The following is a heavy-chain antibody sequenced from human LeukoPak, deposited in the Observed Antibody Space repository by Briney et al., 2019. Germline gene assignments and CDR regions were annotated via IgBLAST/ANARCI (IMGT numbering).Heavy chain of an antibody. D-gene: IGHD2-15*01. CDR3: ARDAGGYTLVYAFDI. J-gene: IGHJ3*02. V-gene: IGHV3-48*02. Sequence: PGGSLRLSCAASGFSFSTYSMNWVRQAPGKGLEWVSYLSSSSSTIYNADSVKGGFTISRDNAKNSLYLQMNSLRDEDTAVYYCARDAGGYTLVYAFDIWGQGTMVTVSS. CDR1: GFSFSTYS. CDR2: LSSSSSTI.